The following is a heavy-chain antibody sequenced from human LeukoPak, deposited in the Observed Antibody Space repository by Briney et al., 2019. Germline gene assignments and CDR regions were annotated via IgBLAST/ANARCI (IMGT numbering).Heavy chain of an antibody. Sequence: PSETLSLTCTVSGGSINSGGYYWSWIRQHPGKGLEWIGYIYYNGATYYKPSLQSQVTISLDTSKNQFSLRLSSATAAGTAVYYCARELEMGTYYFDYWGQGTLVTVSS. CDR1: GGSINSGGYY. CDR3: ARELEMGTYYFDY. CDR2: IYYNGAT. J-gene: IGHJ4*02. D-gene: IGHD5-24*01. V-gene: IGHV4-31*01.